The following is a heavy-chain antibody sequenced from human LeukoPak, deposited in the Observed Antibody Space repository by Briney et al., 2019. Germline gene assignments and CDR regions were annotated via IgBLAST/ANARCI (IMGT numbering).Heavy chain of an antibody. D-gene: IGHD3-16*02. CDR3: ARDKLGLGELSLYDQ. V-gene: IGHV1-2*02. J-gene: IGHJ5*02. CDR1: GYTLTGYY. Sequence: ASVKVSFKASGYTLTGYYMHWVRQAPGQGLEWMGWMNPNSGGTKYAQKFQGRVTMTRDTSISTAYKELSRLRSDDTAMYYCARDKLGLGELSLYDQWGQGTLVTVFS. CDR2: MNPNSGGT.